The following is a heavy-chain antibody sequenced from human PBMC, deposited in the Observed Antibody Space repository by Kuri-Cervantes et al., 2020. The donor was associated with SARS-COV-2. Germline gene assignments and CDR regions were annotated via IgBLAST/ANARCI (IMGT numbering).Heavy chain of an antibody. CDR2: IIPIFGTA. V-gene: IGHV1-69*01. J-gene: IGHJ4*02. Sequence: KISWKASGGTFSSYAISWVRQAPGQGLEWMGGIIPIFGTANYAQKSQGRVTITADESTSTAYMELSSLRSEDTAVYYCARAGYSGYDRIAAAGPPGYWGQGTLVTVSS. CDR1: GGTFSSYA. D-gene: IGHD5-12*01. CDR3: ARAGYSGYDRIAAAGPPGY.